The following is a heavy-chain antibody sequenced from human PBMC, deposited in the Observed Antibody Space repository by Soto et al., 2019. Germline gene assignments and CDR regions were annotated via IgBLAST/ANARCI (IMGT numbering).Heavy chain of an antibody. J-gene: IGHJ5*02. CDR3: AKDRYYDTPGWFVP. Sequence: EAQLLAYGGGLVQPGGSLRLSCVGSGFTFRDHAMRGVRQAPGRGLEWVSAISANGGSIQHADSVKGRFSVSRDNAKNTVYFQMDNLRHEDAAVYYRAKDRYYDTPGWFVPWGQGAGGGVSA. CDR2: ISANGGSI. D-gene: IGHD3-22*01. CDR1: GFTFRDHA. V-gene: IGHV3-23*01.